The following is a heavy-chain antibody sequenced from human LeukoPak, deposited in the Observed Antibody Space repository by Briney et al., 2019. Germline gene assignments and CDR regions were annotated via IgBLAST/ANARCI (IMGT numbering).Heavy chain of an antibody. CDR1: GGSISSYY. CDR2: IYYSGST. V-gene: IGHV4-59*01. J-gene: IGHJ5*02. CDR3: ARGIVGLSP. Sequence: SETLSLTCTVSGGSISSYYWSWIRQPPGKGLEWIGYIYYSGSTNYNPSLKSRVTISVDTSKNQFSLKLSSVTAADTAVYYCARGIVGLSPWGQGTLVTVSS. D-gene: IGHD1-26*01.